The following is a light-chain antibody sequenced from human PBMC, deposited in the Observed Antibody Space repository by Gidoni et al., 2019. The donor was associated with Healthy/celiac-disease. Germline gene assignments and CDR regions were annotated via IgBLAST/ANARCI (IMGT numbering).Light chain of an antibody. CDR1: QSIRSY. V-gene: IGKV1-39*01. J-gene: IGKJ5*01. Sequence: DIQMTQSPSSLSACTCRASQSIRSYLNWYQQKPGKAPKLLIYAASSLQSGVPSRFSGSGSGTDFTLTISSLQPEDFATYYCQQSYSTPPITFGQGTRLEIK. CDR3: QQSYSTPPIT. CDR2: AAS.